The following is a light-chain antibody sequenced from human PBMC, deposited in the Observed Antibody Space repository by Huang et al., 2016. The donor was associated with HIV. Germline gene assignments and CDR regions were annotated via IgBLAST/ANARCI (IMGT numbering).Light chain of an antibody. CDR1: QSVSSN. CDR3: QQYNSWPWT. Sequence: EIVTTQSPATLSVSPGDTASLSCRASQSVSSNLAWFQLKPGQAPRLLIYGPSIRATGVPARFSSSGSGTDFTLTISSLQSEDFAFYYCQQYNSWPWTFGQGTKVEIK. CDR2: GPS. V-gene: IGKV3-15*01. J-gene: IGKJ1*01.